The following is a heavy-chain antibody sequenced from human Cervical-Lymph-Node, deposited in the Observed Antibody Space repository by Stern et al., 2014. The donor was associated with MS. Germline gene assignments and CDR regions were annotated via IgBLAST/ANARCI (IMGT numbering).Heavy chain of an antibody. V-gene: IGHV1-46*03. J-gene: IGHJ4*02. CDR1: GYTFTDYY. CDR2: INPDGGST. D-gene: IGHD5-12*01. CDR3: ASAGSYSAFDT. Sequence: QVQLLESGAEVKKPGASVKVSCKASGYTFTDYYVHWVRQTPGQGLEWMGIINPDGGSTTYAQTFQARVTMTSDTSTRTVYMDLSSLRSQDTAVYYCASAGSYSAFDTWGQGTLVTVSS.